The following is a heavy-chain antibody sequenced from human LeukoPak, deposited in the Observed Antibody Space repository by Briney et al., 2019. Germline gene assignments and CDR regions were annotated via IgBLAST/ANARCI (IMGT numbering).Heavy chain of an antibody. J-gene: IGHJ4*02. D-gene: IGHD3-22*01. V-gene: IGHV3-23*01. Sequence: GGSLRLSCAVSGFTLSTYAMTWVRQAPGKGLEWVSSIVGSSGNTYYADSVKGRFTISGDNSKNTLYLQMNSLRAEDTAVYYCAREYYDSSGIDYWGQGTLVTVSS. CDR3: AREYYDSSGIDY. CDR2: IVGSSGNT. CDR1: GFTLSTYA.